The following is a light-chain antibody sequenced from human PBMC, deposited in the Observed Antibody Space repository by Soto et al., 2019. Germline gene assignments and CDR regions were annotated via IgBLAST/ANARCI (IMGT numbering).Light chain of an antibody. CDR2: ANT. J-gene: IGLJ2*01. Sequence: QSVLTQPPSVSGAPGQTVTISCTGTSSNIGAGFDVHWYQQLPGAAPKLLIYANTDRPSGVPARFSGSKSVTSASLAITGLQPEDEADCFCLSYDTSLRGVFGGGAKLTVL. CDR1: SSNIGAGFD. V-gene: IGLV1-40*01. CDR3: LSYDTSLRGV.